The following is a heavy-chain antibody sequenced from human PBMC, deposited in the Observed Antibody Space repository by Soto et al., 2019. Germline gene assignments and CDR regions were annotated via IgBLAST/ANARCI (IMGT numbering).Heavy chain of an antibody. CDR3: ARSEATVLDS. CDR1: GDSMSSSNW. V-gene: IGHV4-4*02. CDR2: SHQSGRT. Sequence: QVQLQESGPGLVKPSGTLSLTCTVSGDSMSSSNWWNWVRQIPGKGLQWIGESHQSGRTNYNPSLKSRVTISVDESKNRFSLDLNSVTAADTGVYFCARSEATVLDSWGQGTLVIVFS. J-gene: IGHJ4*02. D-gene: IGHD4-17*01.